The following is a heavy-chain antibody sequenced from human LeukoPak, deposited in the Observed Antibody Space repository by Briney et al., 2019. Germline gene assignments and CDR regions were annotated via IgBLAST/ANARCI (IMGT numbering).Heavy chain of an antibody. V-gene: IGHV1-46*01. CDR1: GYTFTSYY. D-gene: IGHD3-10*01. CDR2: INPSGGST. Sequence: GASVKVSCKASGYTFTSYYMHWVRQAPGQGLEWMGIINPSGGSTSYAQKFQGRVTMTRDTSTSTVYMELSSLRADDTPVYYCATIGSLTYGSCNYYKLDYSGQRALVTDSS. CDR3: ATIGSLTYGSCNYYKLDY. J-gene: IGHJ4*02.